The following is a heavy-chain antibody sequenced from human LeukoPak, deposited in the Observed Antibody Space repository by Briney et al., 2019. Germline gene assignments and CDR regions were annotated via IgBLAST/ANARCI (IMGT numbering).Heavy chain of an antibody. D-gene: IGHD6-6*01. V-gene: IGHV4-34*01. CDR1: GGSFSGYY. J-gene: IGHJ3*02. CDR2: INHSGST. Sequence: SETLYLTCAVYGGSFSGYYWSWIRQPPGKGLEWIGEINHSGSTNYNPSLKSRVTISVDTSKNQFSLKLSSVTAADTAVYYCARPGIAARPGLDAFDIWGQGTMVTVSS. CDR3: ARPGIAARPGLDAFDI.